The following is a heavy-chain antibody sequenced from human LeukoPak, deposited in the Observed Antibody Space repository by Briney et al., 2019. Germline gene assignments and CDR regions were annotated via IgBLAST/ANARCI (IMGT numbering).Heavy chain of an antibody. CDR3: ARTAPLLPDVPSYYYGMDV. V-gene: IGHV5-51*01. CDR1: GYSFTSYW. D-gene: IGHD2-15*01. J-gene: IGHJ6*02. CDR2: IYPGDSDT. Sequence: GESLKISCKGSGYSFTSYWIAWVRQMPGKGLEWMGIIYPGDSDTRYSPSFQGQVIISADKSISTAYLQWSSLKASDTAMYYCARTAPLLPDVPSYYYGMDVWGQGTTVTVSS.